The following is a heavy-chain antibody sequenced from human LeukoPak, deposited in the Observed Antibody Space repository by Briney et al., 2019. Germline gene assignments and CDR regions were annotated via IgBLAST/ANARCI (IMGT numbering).Heavy chain of an antibody. J-gene: IGHJ4*02. CDR2: IRYDGSNK. CDR3: ATGRDIVVVPAAIDC. V-gene: IGHV3-30*02. CDR1: GFTFSSYG. Sequence: GGSLRLSCAASGFTFSSYGMHWVRQAPGKGLEWVAFIRYDGSNKYYADSVKGRFTISRDNSKNTLYLQMNSLRAEDTAVYYCATGRDIVVVPAAIDCWGQGTLVTVSS. D-gene: IGHD2-2*01.